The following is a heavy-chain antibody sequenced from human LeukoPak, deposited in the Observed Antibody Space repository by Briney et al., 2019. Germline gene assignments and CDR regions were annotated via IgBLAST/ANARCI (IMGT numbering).Heavy chain of an antibody. J-gene: IGHJ6*02. CDR2: INPNSGGT. Sequence: ASVKVSCKASGYTFTGYYMHWVRQAPGQGLEWMGWINPNSGGTNYAQKFQGRVTMTRDTSISTAYMELSRLRSDDTAVYYCARVESDYYYYGTDVWGQGTTVTVSS. CDR1: GYTFTGYY. D-gene: IGHD3-3*01. CDR3: ARVESDYYYYGTDV. V-gene: IGHV1-2*02.